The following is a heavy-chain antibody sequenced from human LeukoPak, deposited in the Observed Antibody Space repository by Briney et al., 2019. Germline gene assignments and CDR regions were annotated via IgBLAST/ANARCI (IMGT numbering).Heavy chain of an antibody. D-gene: IGHD1-26*01. CDR3: ARGEGAFDP. Sequence: PGGSLRLSCAASGFTFSSSWMSWVRQAPGKGLEWVSYISSSSSTIYYADSVKGRFTISRDNAKNSLYLQMNSLRAEDTAVYYCARGEGAFDPWGQGTLVTVSS. CDR1: GFTFSSSW. J-gene: IGHJ5*02. CDR2: ISSSSSTI. V-gene: IGHV3-48*04.